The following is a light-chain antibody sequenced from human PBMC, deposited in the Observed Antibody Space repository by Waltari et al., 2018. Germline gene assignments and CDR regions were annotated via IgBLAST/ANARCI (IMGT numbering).Light chain of an antibody. CDR1: GRHGVSYYV. V-gene: IGLV2-23*02. CDR2: EVS. Sequence: QSALTQPASVSRFPRHSITISCTVTGRHGVSYYVVSWYQQQPGKAPKLMIYEVSKRPSGVSNRFSGSKSGNTASLTISGLQAEDEADYYCCSYAGSSTLVFGGGTKLTVL. J-gene: IGLJ2*01. CDR3: CSYAGSSTLV.